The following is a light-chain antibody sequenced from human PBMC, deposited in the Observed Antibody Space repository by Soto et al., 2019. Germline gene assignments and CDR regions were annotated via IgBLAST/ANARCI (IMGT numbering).Light chain of an antibody. CDR3: QQYGGSPIT. J-gene: IGKJ1*01. CDR1: QSVNTK. Sequence: IVLTQSPGTLSLSPGDRVTLSCRASQSVNTKLAWYQQKPGQAPTLLMSGASNRASGVPVRFSGSGSGTDFTLTISRLEPEDFALYYCQQYGGSPITFGLGTKV. V-gene: IGKV3-20*01. CDR2: GAS.